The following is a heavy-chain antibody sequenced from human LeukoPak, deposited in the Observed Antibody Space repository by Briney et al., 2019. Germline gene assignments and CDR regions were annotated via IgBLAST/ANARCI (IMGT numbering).Heavy chain of an antibody. Sequence: GGSLRLSCAASGFSISTYDMHWVRQAPGKGLEWVTVIRYDGSNRYYADSVKGRFTISRDNSKNTVYLQMNSLRAEDMAVYYCAKEYNYYFDYWGQGTLVTVSS. CDR1: GFSISTYD. CDR2: IRYDGSNR. CDR3: AKEYNYYFDY. J-gene: IGHJ4*02. D-gene: IGHD1-1*01. V-gene: IGHV3-30*02.